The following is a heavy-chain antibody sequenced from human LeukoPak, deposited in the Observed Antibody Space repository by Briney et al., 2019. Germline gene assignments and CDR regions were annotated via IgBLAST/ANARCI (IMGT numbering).Heavy chain of an antibody. J-gene: IGHJ1*01. Sequence: PSETLSLTCTVSGGSLSSSSYYWGWLRQPPGTGLEWIGSIYYSGSTYYNPSLKSRVTISVDTSKNQFSLKLSSVTAADTAVYYCARDVTYCTNGVCYREGYFQHWGQGTLVTVSS. CDR2: IYYSGST. CDR3: ARDVTYCTNGVCYREGYFQH. V-gene: IGHV4-39*07. D-gene: IGHD2-8*01. CDR1: GGSLSSSSYY.